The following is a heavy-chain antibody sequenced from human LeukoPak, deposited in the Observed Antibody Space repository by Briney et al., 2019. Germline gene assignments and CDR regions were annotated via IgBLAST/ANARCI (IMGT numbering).Heavy chain of an antibody. J-gene: IGHJ4*02. CDR3: ARDTVGIVVVPAAILFDY. Sequence: PSETLSLTCTVSGGSISSSSYYWGWIRQPPGKGLEWIGSIYYSGSTYYNPSLKSRVTISVDTSKNQFSLKLSSVTAADTAVYYCARDTVGIVVVPAAILFDYWGQGTLVTVSS. D-gene: IGHD2-2*01. CDR2: IYYSGST. CDR1: GGSISSSSYY. V-gene: IGHV4-39*07.